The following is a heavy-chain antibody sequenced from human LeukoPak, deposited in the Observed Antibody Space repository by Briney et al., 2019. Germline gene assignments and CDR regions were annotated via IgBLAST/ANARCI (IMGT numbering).Heavy chain of an antibody. D-gene: IGHD3-22*01. CDR3: ARVDSSCCYDVVY. Sequence: PSETLSLTCAVYGGSFSGYYWSWIRQPPGKGLEWIGEINHSGSTNYNPSLKSRVTISVDTSKNQFSLTLSSVTAADTAVYYSARVDSSCCYDVVYWGQGTLVTVSS. J-gene: IGHJ4*02. CDR1: GGSFSGYY. CDR2: INHSGST. V-gene: IGHV4-34*01.